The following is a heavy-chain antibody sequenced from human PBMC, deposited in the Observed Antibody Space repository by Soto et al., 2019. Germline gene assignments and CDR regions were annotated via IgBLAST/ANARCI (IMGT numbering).Heavy chain of an antibody. CDR2: ISDSGRT. CDR3: ARDKLATGLDY. D-gene: IGHD1-1*01. CDR1: AGSISNYF. J-gene: IGHJ4*02. Sequence: SETLSLTCTVSAGSISNYFWSWIRRPPGKGLEWIGYISDSGRTQYNPSLWSRVTISLDTSKNQFSLRLTSVTAADTAVYFCARDKLATGLDYWGLGTLVTVSS. V-gene: IGHV4-59*01.